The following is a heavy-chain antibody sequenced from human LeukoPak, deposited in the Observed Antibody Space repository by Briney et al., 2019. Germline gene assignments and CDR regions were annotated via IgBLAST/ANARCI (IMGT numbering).Heavy chain of an antibody. Sequence: GSLRLSCAASGFTFSDYYMSWIRQAPGKGLEWVSYISSSGSTIYYADSVKGRFTISRDNARNSLYLQMNSLRAEDTAVYYCASLWGYPYYFDYWGQGTLVTVSS. J-gene: IGHJ4*02. D-gene: IGHD3-16*02. CDR3: ASLWGYPYYFDY. V-gene: IGHV3-11*04. CDR2: ISSSGSTI. CDR1: GFTFSDYY.